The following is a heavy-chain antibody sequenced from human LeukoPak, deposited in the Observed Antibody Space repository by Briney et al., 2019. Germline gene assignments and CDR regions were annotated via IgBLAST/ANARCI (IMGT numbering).Heavy chain of an antibody. J-gene: IGHJ5*02. V-gene: IGHV4-4*07. D-gene: IGHD2/OR15-2a*01. CDR3: ARHNKEVEGNWFDP. CDR1: GGFITDYY. CDR2: IYSTGSI. Sequence: SETLSLTCTVSGGFITDYYWTWIRQPAGKGLEWVGRIYSTGSIDYNPSLKSRVTLSVDTSRNQFSLKLSSVTAADTAVYYCARHNKEVEGNWFDPWGQGTLVTVSS.